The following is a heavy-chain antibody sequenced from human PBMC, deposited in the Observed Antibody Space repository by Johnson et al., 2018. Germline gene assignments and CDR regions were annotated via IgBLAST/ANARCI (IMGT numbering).Heavy chain of an antibody. J-gene: IGHJ4*02. Sequence: QVQLVQSGGGLVKHGGSLRLSCVASGFSFSDYYMNWIRQAPGKGLEWVALISGSGNTIYYPAFVRGRFTISRDNAKNALFLQMNSLRAEDTAIYYGRRDEDVDTTIVVFDYWGQGARVTVSS. CDR3: RRDEDVDTTIVVFDY. V-gene: IGHV3-11*01. CDR1: GFSFSDYY. CDR2: ISGSGNTI. D-gene: IGHD5-18*01.